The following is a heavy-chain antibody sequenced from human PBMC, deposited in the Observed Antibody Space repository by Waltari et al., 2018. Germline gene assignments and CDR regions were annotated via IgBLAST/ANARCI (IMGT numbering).Heavy chain of an antibody. J-gene: IGHJ4*02. D-gene: IGHD2-15*01. CDR3: AKIPQVVVVAATRGPFDY. CDR1: GFTFGSYA. CDR2: ISGSGGST. V-gene: IGHV3-23*01. Sequence: EVQLLESGGGLVQPGGSLRLSCAASGFTFGSYAMSWVRQAPGKGLEWVSAISGSGGSTYYADSVKGRFTISRDNAKNTLYLQMNSLRAEDTAVYYCAKIPQVVVVAATRGPFDYWGQGTLVTVSS.